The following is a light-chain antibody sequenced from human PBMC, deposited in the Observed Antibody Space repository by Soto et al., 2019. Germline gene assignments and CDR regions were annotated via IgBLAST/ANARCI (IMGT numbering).Light chain of an antibody. CDR3: CSYTSGPTLR. CDR2: DVS. V-gene: IGLV2-14*03. Sequence: QSALTQPASVSGSPGQSINISCTGTSSDVGGYNYVSWYQQHPGKVPKLLIYDVSHRPSGVSDRFSGSKSGNTASLTISGLQADDEADYYCCSYTSGPTLRFGGGTQLTVL. J-gene: IGLJ3*02. CDR1: SSDVGGYNY.